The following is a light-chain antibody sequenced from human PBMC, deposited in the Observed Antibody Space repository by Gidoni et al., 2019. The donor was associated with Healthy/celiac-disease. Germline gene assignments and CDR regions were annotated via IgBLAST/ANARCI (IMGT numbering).Light chain of an antibody. CDR3: QQSNSASIT. J-gene: IGKJ5*01. V-gene: IGKV1-27*01. CDR1: QGISNY. Sequence: DIQITQSPSSLSASVVDRVTSTCRASQGISNYLAWYQQKPGKVPKLLIYAASTLQSGVPSRFSGSGSGTDFTLTISRLQPEDVATYYCQQSNSASITFGQGTRLEIK. CDR2: AAS.